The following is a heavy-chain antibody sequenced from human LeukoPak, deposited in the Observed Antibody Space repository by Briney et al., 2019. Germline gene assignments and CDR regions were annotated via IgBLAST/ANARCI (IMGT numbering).Heavy chain of an antibody. V-gene: IGHV4-59*12. CDR3: ARDGIGFGDY. Sequence: SETLSLTCTVSGGSISSDYWSWIRQPPGKGLEWIGYIYYSGNTNYNPSLKSRVTISVDTSKKQFSLKLSSVTAADTAVYYCARDGIGFGDYWGQGALVTVSS. CDR2: IYYSGNT. J-gene: IGHJ4*02. D-gene: IGHD3-16*01. CDR1: GGSISSDY.